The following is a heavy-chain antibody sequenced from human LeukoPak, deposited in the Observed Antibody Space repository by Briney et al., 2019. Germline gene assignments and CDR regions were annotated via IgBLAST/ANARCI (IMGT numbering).Heavy chain of an antibody. V-gene: IGHV3-21*01. J-gene: IGHJ6*02. CDR1: GFTFSNAW. CDR3: ARDFKWELFYGMDV. CDR2: ISSSSSYI. Sequence: PGGSLRLSCAASGFTFSNAWMSWVRQAPGKGLEWVSSISSSSSYIYYADSVKGRFTISRDNAKNSLYLQMNSLRAEDTAVYYCARDFKWELFYGMDVWGQGTTVTVSS. D-gene: IGHD1-26*01.